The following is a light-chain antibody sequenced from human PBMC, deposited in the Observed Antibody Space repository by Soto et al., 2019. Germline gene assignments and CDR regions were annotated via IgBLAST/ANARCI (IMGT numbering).Light chain of an antibody. V-gene: IGKV3-20*01. CDR3: QQYGSSRT. J-gene: IGKJ2*01. CDR1: PSVSSSY. Sequence: EIVLTQSPGTLSLSPGERATLSCRASPSVSSSYLAWYQQKPGQAPRLLIYGASSRATGIPDRFSGSGSGTAFTLTISRLEPEDFAVDYCQQYGSSRTFGQGTKLESK. CDR2: GAS.